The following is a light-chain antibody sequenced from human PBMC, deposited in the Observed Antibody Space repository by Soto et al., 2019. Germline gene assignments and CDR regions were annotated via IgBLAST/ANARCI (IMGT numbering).Light chain of an antibody. V-gene: IGKV3-20*01. J-gene: IGKJ2*01. Sequence: EIVLTQSPGTLSLSPGERATLSCRAGQSVDSSYLSWYQHKPGQAPRLLIYATSSRATGIPDRFSGSGSGTDFTLTISSLEPEDFAVYYCQRYGASSFTFGQGTNLEIK. CDR1: QSVDSSY. CDR3: QRYGASSFT. CDR2: ATS.